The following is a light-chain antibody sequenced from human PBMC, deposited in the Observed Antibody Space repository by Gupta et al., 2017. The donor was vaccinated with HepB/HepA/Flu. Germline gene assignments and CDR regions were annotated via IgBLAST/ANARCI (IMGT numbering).Light chain of an antibody. CDR2: AAS. V-gene: IGKV1-9*01. CDR3: HQPNSYPPFT. CDR1: QGISSY. Sequence: DIQLTQSPSFLSASVGDRVTITCRASQGISSYLAWYQQKPGKAPKLLIYAASTWQSGVTSRFSGSGSGKEFPLTISSRQPEDFASYYCHQPNSYPPFTFGGGTKVDIK. J-gene: IGKJ4*01.